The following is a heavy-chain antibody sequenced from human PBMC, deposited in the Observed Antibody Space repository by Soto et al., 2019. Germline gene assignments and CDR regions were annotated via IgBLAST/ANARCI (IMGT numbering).Heavy chain of an antibody. CDR1: GGSISSYY. V-gene: IGHV4-59*08. D-gene: IGHD6-19*01. CDR3: ARYLSSGWYYFDY. Sequence: SETLSLTCTVSGGSISSYYWSWIRQPPGKGLEWIGYIYYSGSTNYNPSLKSRVTISVDTSKNQFSLKLSSVTAADTAVYYCARYLSSGWYYFDYWGQGTLVTVSS. J-gene: IGHJ4*02. CDR2: IYYSGST.